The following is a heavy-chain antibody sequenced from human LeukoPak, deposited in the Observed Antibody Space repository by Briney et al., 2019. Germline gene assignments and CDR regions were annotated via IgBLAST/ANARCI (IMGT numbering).Heavy chain of an antibody. V-gene: IGHV1-3*01. Sequence: ASVKVSCKASGYTFTSYAMHWVRQAPGQRLEWMGWINAGNGNTEYSQKFQGWVTMTRDTSISTAYMELSRLRSDDTAVYYCARLSSLTTVTNDAFDIWGQGTMVTVSS. CDR1: GYTFTSYA. CDR3: ARLSSLTTVTNDAFDI. D-gene: IGHD4-17*01. CDR2: INAGNGNT. J-gene: IGHJ3*02.